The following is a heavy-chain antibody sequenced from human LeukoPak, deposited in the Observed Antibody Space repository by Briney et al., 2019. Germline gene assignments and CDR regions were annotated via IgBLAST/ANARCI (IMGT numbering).Heavy chain of an antibody. D-gene: IGHD2-2*01. Sequence: SETLSLTCAVYGGSFSGCYWSWIRQPPGKGLEWIGEINHSGSTNYNPSLKSRVTISVDTSKNQFSLKLSSVTAADTAVYYCARGLGYCSSTSCYINWFDPWGQGTLVTVSS. J-gene: IGHJ5*02. V-gene: IGHV4-34*01. CDR2: INHSGST. CDR1: GGSFSGCY. CDR3: ARGLGYCSSTSCYINWFDP.